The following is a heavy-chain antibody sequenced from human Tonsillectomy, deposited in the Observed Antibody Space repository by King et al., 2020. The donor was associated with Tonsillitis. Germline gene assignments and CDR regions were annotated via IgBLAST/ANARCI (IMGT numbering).Heavy chain of an antibody. CDR1: GFTFSSYA. V-gene: IGHV3-23*04. CDR2: ISGSGSST. CDR3: AKDQTGYSSGWFDY. Sequence: VQLVESGGDLVQPGGSLRLSCAVSGFTFSSYAMSWVRQAPGKGLEWVSAISGSGSSTYYADSVKGRFTILSDNSKNTLYLQMNSLGAEDTAVYYCAKDQTGYSSGWFDYWGQGTLVAVSS. J-gene: IGHJ4*02. D-gene: IGHD6-19*01.